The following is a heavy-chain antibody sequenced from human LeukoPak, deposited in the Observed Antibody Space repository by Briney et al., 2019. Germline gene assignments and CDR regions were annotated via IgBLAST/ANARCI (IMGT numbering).Heavy chain of an antibody. CDR2: ISFDGSNK. J-gene: IGHJ4*02. CDR3: AKDEIGAVAGLLDY. D-gene: IGHD6-19*01. V-gene: IGHV3-30*18. CDR1: GFTFSSYG. Sequence: GGSLRLSCAASGFTFSSYGMYWVRQAPGKGLEWVAVISFDGSNKYYADSVRGRFTVSRDNSKDTLYLHMNSLRAEDTAVYYCAKDEIGAVAGLLDYWGQGILVTVSS.